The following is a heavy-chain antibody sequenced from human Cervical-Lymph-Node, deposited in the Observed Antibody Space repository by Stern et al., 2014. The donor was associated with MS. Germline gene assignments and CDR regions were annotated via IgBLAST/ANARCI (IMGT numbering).Heavy chain of an antibody. CDR1: GFSLSTTGMC. V-gene: IGHV2-70*01. Sequence: QVTLKESGPALVKPTQTLTLTCTFSGFSLSTTGMCLSWIRQPPGKALEWLALLDWDGDKYYSPALKPRLTISKDPSKNQVFLTMTNMAPLDTATYFWVRAREGYYFDYWGQGIPVTVSS. CDR2: LDWDGDK. D-gene: IGHD2-21*01. J-gene: IGHJ4*02. CDR3: VRAREGYYFDY.